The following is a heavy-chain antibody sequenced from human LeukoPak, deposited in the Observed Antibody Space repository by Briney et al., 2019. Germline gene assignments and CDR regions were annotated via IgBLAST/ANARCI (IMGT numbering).Heavy chain of an antibody. CDR2: INHSGST. CDR1: GGSFSGYY. J-gene: IGHJ4*02. CDR3: ARSEGDY. V-gene: IGHV4-34*01. Sequence: PSETLSLTCAVYGGSFSGYYWSWIRQPPGKGLEWIGEINHSGSTNYNPSLKSRVTISVDTPKNQFSLKLSPVTAADTAVYYCARSEGDYWGQETLVTVSS.